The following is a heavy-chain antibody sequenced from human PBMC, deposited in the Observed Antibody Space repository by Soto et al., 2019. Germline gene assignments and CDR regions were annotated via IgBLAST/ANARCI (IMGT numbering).Heavy chain of an antibody. J-gene: IGHJ5*02. CDR2: IYYSGST. V-gene: IGHV4-59*01. D-gene: IGHD2-2*01. Sequence: PSETLSLTCTVSGGSISSYYWSWIRQPPGKGLEWIGYIYYSGSTNYNPSLKSRVTISIDTSENQFSLKLASVTAADTAVYFCARSSRGNGPAFDPWGQGTLVTVSS. CDR1: GGSISSYY. CDR3: ARSSRGNGPAFDP.